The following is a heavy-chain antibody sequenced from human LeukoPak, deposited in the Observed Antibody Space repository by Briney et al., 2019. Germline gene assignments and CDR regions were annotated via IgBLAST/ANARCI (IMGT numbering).Heavy chain of an antibody. CDR2: INPNSGGT. Sequence: ASVKVSCKASGYTFTGYYVHWVRQAPGQGLEWMGWINPNSGGTGYAQKFQGRVTTTRDTSISTVYMELSRLRSDDTAFYYCARDYTAVAENWFDPWGQGTLVTVSS. CDR3: ARDYTAVAENWFDP. V-gene: IGHV1-2*02. J-gene: IGHJ5*02. CDR1: GYTFTGYY. D-gene: IGHD6-19*01.